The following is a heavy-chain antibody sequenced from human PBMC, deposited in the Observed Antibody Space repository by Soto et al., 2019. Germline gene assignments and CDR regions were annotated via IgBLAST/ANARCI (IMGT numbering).Heavy chain of an antibody. V-gene: IGHV3-11*01. Sequence: AGGSLRLSCKVSGLIFSDYYMSWIRQAPGKGLEWLSYISGDSETIYYAASVKGRFTVSRDNSKNSLYLQMNSPRADDTAVYYCTKIRRVGVNDLWGKGTRVTVSS. CDR2: ISGDSETI. J-gene: IGHJ1*01. D-gene: IGHD1-26*01. CDR1: GLIFSDYY. CDR3: TKIRRVGVNDL.